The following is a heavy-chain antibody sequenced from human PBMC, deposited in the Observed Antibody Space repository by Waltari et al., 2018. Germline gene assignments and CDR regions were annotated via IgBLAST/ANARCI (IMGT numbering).Heavy chain of an antibody. V-gene: IGHV1-24*01. CDR2: VDPEDEET. J-gene: IGHJ6*02. CDR3: TTDIMLRVFSNV. Sequence: QVQLVQSGAEVRKPGASVKVSCKVSGYSLSEFSMHWVRQAPGKGLEWVGGVDPEDEETVYAQKFQGRVTMTEDTSTDTAYMELSSLRSDDTAVYYCTTDIMLRVFSNVWGQGTTVTVSS. D-gene: IGHD3-10*01. CDR1: GYSLSEFS.